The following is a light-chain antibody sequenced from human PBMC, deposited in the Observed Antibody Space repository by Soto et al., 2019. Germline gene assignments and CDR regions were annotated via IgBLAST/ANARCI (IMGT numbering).Light chain of an antibody. V-gene: IGLV2-14*03. CDR3: CSYTTSNTRQIV. Sequence: QSALTQPASVSGSPGQSITISCTGTSSDVGGYNYVSWNQQHPGKAPKFMIYDVSSRPSGVSNRFSGSKSGNTASLTISGLQAEDEADYYCCSYTTSNTRQIVFGTGTKLTVL. CDR2: DVS. J-gene: IGLJ1*01. CDR1: SSDVGGYNY.